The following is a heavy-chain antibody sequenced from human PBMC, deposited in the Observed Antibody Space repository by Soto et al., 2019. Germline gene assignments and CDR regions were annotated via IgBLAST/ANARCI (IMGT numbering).Heavy chain of an antibody. CDR2: IYYSGST. V-gene: IGHV4-61*01. D-gene: IGHD2-2*01. J-gene: IGHJ5*02. CDR3: ARQGPASILNTWFDP. Sequence: SDTLSITCPFSGSSVNSENYYWSWIRQPPGKGLEWIGYIYYSGSTNYNPSLKSRATISLDTSKNQFSLKLSSVTAADTAVYYCARQGPASILNTWFDPWGQGTLVNVSS. CDR1: GSSVNSENYY.